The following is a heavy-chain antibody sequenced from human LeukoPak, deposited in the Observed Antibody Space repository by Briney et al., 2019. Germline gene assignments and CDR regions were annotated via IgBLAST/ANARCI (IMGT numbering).Heavy chain of an antibody. D-gene: IGHD5-18*01. Sequence: SETLSLTCTVPGGSANTGSYYWNWIRQPPGKGLDWIGFIYYSGSTSYNPSIKSPVTISVDTSKNQFSLNLSSVTAADTAVYFCARQFDSYGYAFDMWGQGTMVTVSS. CDR1: GGSANTGSYY. CDR2: IYYSGST. J-gene: IGHJ3*02. V-gene: IGHV4-61*01. CDR3: ARQFDSYGYAFDM.